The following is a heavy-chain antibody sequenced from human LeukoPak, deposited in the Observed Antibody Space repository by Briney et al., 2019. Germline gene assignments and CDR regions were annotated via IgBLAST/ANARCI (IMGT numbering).Heavy chain of an antibody. D-gene: IGHD3-16*01. Sequence: VGSLRVSCAASGFTVSSSYLSWVRQAPGKGMEWVSVIYSGGGAYYADSVKGRFTISRDNSKNTLYLQMNSLRADDTAVYYCAKDTPLCYFDYWGQGTLVTVSS. CDR2: IYSGGGA. V-gene: IGHV3-53*05. CDR3: AKDTPLCYFDY. CDR1: GFTVSSSY. J-gene: IGHJ4*02.